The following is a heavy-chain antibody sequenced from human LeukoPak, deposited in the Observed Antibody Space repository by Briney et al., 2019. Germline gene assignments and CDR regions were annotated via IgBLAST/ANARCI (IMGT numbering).Heavy chain of an antibody. J-gene: IGHJ6*02. Sequence: GGSLRFSCAASGLTFSTYWMSWVRQAPGKGLEWVANIKQDGSEKYYVDSVKGRFTISRDNAKNSLYLQMNSLRAEDTAVYFCARGGGLDVWGQGATVTVSS. CDR2: IKQDGSEK. V-gene: IGHV3-7*03. D-gene: IGHD3-16*01. CDR3: ARGGGLDV. CDR1: GLTFSTYW.